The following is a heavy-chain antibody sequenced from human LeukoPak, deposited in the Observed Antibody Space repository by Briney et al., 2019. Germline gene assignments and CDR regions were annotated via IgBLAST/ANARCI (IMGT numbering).Heavy chain of an antibody. CDR3: AKGGKWDVTPFDY. CDR1: GLTFSGYD. Sequence: GGSLRLSCAASGLTFSGYDMHWVRQAPGKGPEWVSTISGGGGSTYYADSVKGRFTISRDNSKNTLYLQVNSLRAEDTAVYYCAKGGKWDVTPFDYWGQGTLVTVSS. D-gene: IGHD1-26*01. J-gene: IGHJ4*02. CDR2: ISGGGGST. V-gene: IGHV3-23*01.